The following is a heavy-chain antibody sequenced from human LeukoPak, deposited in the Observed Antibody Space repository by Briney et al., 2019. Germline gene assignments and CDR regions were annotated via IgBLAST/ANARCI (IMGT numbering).Heavy chain of an antibody. CDR2: INHSGST. CDR3: ASRLRWGPFDY. CDR1: GGSFSGYY. D-gene: IGHD4-23*01. V-gene: IGHV4-34*01. Sequence: SETLSLTCAVYGGSFSGYYWSWIRQPPGKGLEWIGEINHSGSTNYNPSLKSRVTISVDTSKNQFSLKLSSVTAADTAVYYCASRLRWGPFDYWGQGTLVTVSS. J-gene: IGHJ4*02.